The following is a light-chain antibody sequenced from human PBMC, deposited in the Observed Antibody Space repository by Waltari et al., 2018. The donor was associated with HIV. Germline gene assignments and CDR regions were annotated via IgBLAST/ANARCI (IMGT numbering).Light chain of an antibody. V-gene: IGLV3-19*01. Sequence: SSELTQDPAVSVALGQTVRITCQGDSLRPFYISWYQQKSGQAPVLVLFGKNNRPSGIPGRFSGSSSGKTASLTITGAQAEDEADYYCNSRDSSGYHRYFFGTGTRVTVL. CDR1: SLRPFY. CDR3: NSRDSSGYHRYF. J-gene: IGLJ1*01. CDR2: GKN.